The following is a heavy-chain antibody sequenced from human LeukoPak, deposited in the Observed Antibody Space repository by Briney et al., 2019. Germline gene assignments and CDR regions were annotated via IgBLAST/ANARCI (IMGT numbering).Heavy chain of an antibody. V-gene: IGHV3-30*03. D-gene: IGHD6-13*01. Sequence: GRTLRFSCSASGFTFTSYVMHWVRQAPGMGLQWVALISYDGSNKDYAYYVKGRFTISRDNSKNPLYLQMNSLRPEDTAVYYCARPRGAAAGTFGFDPWGQGTLVTVSS. CDR2: ISYDGSNK. J-gene: IGHJ5*02. CDR3: ARPRGAAAGTFGFDP. CDR1: GFTFTSYV.